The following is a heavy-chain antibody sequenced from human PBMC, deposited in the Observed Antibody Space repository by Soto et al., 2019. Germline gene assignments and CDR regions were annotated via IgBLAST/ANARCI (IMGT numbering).Heavy chain of an antibody. Sequence: GGSLRLSCAASGFIFTNLDMGWVRQAPGEGLEWVSGIGNRGGNTQYADSVKGRFTISRDNSKNTLYLQMNSLRAEDTAVYYCASEEYSSGYAFDIWGQGTMVTVS. CDR1: GFIFTNLD. CDR3: ASEEYSSGYAFDI. J-gene: IGHJ3*02. V-gene: IGHV3-23*01. CDR2: IGNRGGNT. D-gene: IGHD6-19*01.